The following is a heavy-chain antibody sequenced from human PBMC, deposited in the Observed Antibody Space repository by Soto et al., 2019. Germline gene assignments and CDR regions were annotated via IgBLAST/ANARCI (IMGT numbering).Heavy chain of an antibody. Sequence: PSETLSLTCSVSGGSVSNKTYYWSWIRQPPGKRLEWIGYVYYSGTTNYNPSLKSRVTISVDMSKNQFSLRLSSVTTADTALYYCARTTAVRDSLRSNYFFDYWGQGTLVTVSS. CDR2: VYYSGTT. CDR3: ARTTAVRDSLRSNYFFDY. CDR1: GGSVSNKTYY. J-gene: IGHJ4*02. D-gene: IGHD4-17*01. V-gene: IGHV4-61*01.